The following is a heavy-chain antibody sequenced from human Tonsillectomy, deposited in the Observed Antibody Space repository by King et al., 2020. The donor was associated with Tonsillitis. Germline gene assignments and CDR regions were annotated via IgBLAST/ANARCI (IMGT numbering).Heavy chain of an antibody. D-gene: IGHD5-12*01. J-gene: IGHJ4*02. V-gene: IGHV4-38-2*01. CDR3: AQSGLESGYDLGEYDCDY. CDR1: GNSINSGYY. Sequence: VQLQESGPGLVKPSETLSLTCAVSGNSINSGYYWGWIRQPPGKGLDWIGSIYHSGSTYYNPSLKSRVTISVDTSKNQFSLRLSSVTAADTGVYYGAQSGLESGYDLGEYDCDYGGQGTLGTGSS. CDR2: IYHSGST.